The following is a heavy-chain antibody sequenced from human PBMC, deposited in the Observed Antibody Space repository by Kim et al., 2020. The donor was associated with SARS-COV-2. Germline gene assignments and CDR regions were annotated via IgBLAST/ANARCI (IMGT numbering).Heavy chain of an antibody. Sequence: GGSLRLSCAASGFTFSSYSMNWVRQAPGKGLEWVSYISSSSTIYYADSVKGRFTISRDNAKNSLYLQMNSLRDEDTAVYYCARDPYGDYDSLDYWGQGTLVTVSS. CDR3: ARDPYGDYDSLDY. V-gene: IGHV3-48*02. D-gene: IGHD4-17*01. CDR2: ISSSSTI. J-gene: IGHJ4*02. CDR1: GFTFSSYS.